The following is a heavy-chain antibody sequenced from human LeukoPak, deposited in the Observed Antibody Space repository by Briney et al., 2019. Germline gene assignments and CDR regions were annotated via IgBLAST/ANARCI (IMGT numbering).Heavy chain of an antibody. CDR2: ISYDGSND. V-gene: IGHV3-30*18. J-gene: IGHJ5*01. Sequence: GGSLRPSCAASGFTFRSYGMHWVRQAPGKGLEWVAFISYDGSNDNYADSVKGRFTISRDNSKNTVDLQMNGLRTEDTAVYYSAKGNGAPNWFESWGQGSLVTVSS. D-gene: IGHD1-1*01. CDR1: GFTFRSYG. CDR3: AKGNGAPNWFES.